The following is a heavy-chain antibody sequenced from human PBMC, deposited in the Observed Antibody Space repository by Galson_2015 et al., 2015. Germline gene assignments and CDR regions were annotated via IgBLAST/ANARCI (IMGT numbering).Heavy chain of an antibody. CDR1: GFTFSSYA. CDR3: AKLLAVAGTVGAFDI. Sequence: SLRLSCAASGFTFSSYAMTWVRQAPGKGLEWVSAISGSGGSTYYADSVKGRFTISRDNSKNTLYLQMNSLRAEDTAVYYCAKLLAVAGTVGAFDIWGQGTMVTVSS. D-gene: IGHD6-19*01. V-gene: IGHV3-23*01. J-gene: IGHJ3*02. CDR2: ISGSGGST.